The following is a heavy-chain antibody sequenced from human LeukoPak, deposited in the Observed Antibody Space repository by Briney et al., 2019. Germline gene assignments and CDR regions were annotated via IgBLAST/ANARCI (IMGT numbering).Heavy chain of an antibody. CDR2: IYIGGST. D-gene: IGHD3-10*02. V-gene: IGHV3-66*01. Sequence: GGSLRLSCAASGFSVSNNYMSWVRQAPGKGLEWVSVIYIGGSTYYGDSVKGRFSISRDNSKNTLYLQMNSLRAEDTAVYYCAELGITMIGGVWGKGTSVTISS. J-gene: IGHJ6*04. CDR3: AELGITMIGGV. CDR1: GFSVSNNY.